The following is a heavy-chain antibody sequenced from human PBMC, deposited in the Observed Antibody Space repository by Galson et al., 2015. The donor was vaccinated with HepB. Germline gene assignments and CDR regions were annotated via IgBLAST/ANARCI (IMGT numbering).Heavy chain of an antibody. CDR3: AKKMLGVGGYTGPSNFFDY. CDR2: ISENDRGT. D-gene: IGHD3-16*02. V-gene: IGHV3-23*01. J-gene: IGHJ4*02. Sequence: SLRLSCAASGFTFSNYAMSWVRQAPGKGLEWVSSISENDRGTYYADSVKGRFTVSRDDSKNTLYLQMNSLRAEDTAVYHCAKKMLGVGGYTGPSNFFDYWGQGALVTVSS. CDR1: GFTFSNYA.